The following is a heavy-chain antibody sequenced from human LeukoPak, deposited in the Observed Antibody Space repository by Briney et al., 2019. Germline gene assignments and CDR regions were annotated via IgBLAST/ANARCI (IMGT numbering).Heavy chain of an antibody. V-gene: IGHV3-23*01. CDR1: GFTFSSYA. CDR3: ATLRIGYSGYDSPINWFDP. CDR2: ISGSGGST. J-gene: IGHJ5*02. Sequence: GGSLRLSCAASGFTFSSYAMSWVRQAPGRGLEWVPAISGSGGSTYYAESVKGRFTISRDNSKNTLYLQMNSLRAEDTAVYYCATLRIGYSGYDSPINWFDPWGQGTLVTVSS. D-gene: IGHD5-12*01.